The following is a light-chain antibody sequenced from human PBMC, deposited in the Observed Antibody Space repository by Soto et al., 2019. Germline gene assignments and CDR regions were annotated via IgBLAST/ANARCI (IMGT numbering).Light chain of an antibody. V-gene: IGKV3-11*01. CDR3: QQYGSSPRT. Sequence: EIVLTQSPATLSLSPVERATLSCRASQSVSSYLAWYQQKPGQAPRLLIYDASTRATGIPARFSGSGSGTDFTLTISSLEPEDFAVYYCQQYGSSPRTFGQGTKVDIK. J-gene: IGKJ1*01. CDR1: QSVSSY. CDR2: DAS.